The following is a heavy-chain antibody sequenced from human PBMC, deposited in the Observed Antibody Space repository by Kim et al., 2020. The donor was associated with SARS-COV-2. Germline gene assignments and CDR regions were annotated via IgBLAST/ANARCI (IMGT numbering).Heavy chain of an antibody. J-gene: IGHJ4*02. V-gene: IGHV3-30*18. CDR3: AKDRGSFQIDY. Sequence: GGSLRLSCAVSGFTFSASRMHWVRQAPGKGLEWVAFIAYDGAVENYEDSVKGRFTISRDNSKNTLYLQMISLRGEDTAFYFCAKDRGSFQIDYWGQGTLVTVSS. CDR2: IAYDGAVE. CDR1: GFTFSASR. D-gene: IGHD1-26*01.